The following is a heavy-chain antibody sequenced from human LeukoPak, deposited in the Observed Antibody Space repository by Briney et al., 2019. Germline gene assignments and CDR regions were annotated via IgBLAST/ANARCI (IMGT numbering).Heavy chain of an antibody. CDR3: AKVGFGFDY. CDR1: GFTFSSYA. D-gene: IGHD3-16*01. CDR2: ISYDGATE. Sequence: GGSLRLSCAASGFTFSSYAMSWVRQAPGKGLEWVAHISYDGATEHYADSVRGRFTVSRDDSKNTAYLQMDSLRPEDTASYFCAKVGFGFDYWGQGTVVTVSS. V-gene: IGHV3-30*18. J-gene: IGHJ4*02.